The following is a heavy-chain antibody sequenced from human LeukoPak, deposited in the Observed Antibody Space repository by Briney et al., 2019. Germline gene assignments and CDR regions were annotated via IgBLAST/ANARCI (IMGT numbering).Heavy chain of an antibody. CDR2: ISGSSSTI. J-gene: IGHJ6*04. CDR3: AGGYPGGV. Sequence: GRSLRLSCAASGFTFSSYSMNWVRQAAGKGLEWVSYISGSSSTINYADSVKGRFTISRDYATNSLYLQMNSLRVEDTAVYYCAGGYPGGVWGRGTTVSVSS. D-gene: IGHD1-14*01. V-gene: IGHV3-48*01. CDR1: GFTFSSYS.